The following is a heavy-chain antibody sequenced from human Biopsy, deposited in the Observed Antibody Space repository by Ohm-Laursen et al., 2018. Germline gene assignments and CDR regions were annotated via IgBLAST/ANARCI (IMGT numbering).Heavy chain of an antibody. V-gene: IGHV4-34*01. D-gene: IGHD3-10*01. CDR2: INDSGRT. J-gene: IGHJ5*02. CDR1: GGSFSGYY. CDR3: ARGTNYYGSGRNRHWFDP. Sequence: TLSLTCGVSGGSFSGYYCSWIRQPPGKGLEWIGEINDSGRTNYNPSLRSRVTFSVDTSKNQFSLKLSSVTAADTAVYYCARGTNYYGSGRNRHWFDPWGQGTQVTVSS.